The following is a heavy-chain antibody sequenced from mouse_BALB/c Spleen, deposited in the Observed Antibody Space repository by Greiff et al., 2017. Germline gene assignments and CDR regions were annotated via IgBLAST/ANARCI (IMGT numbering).Heavy chain of an antibody. CDR3: TRLQYYFDY. V-gene: IGHV1-69*02. CDR1: GYTFTSYW. CDR2: IYPSDSYT. J-gene: IGHJ2*01. Sequence: QVQLKQPGAELVRPGASVKLSCKASGYTFTSYWINWVKQRPGQGLEWIGNIYPSDSYTNYNQKFKDKATLTVDKSSSTAYMQLSSPTSEDSAVYYCTRLQYYFDYWGQGTTLTVSS.